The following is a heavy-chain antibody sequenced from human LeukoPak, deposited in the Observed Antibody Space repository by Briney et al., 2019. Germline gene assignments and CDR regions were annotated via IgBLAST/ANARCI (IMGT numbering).Heavy chain of an antibody. CDR3: ARDGTVGDLRFNPYFDY. D-gene: IGHD4-23*01. Sequence: ASVKVSCKASGYTFTGYYVHWVRQAPGQGLEWMVWINPNSGGTNYAQKFQGRVTMTRDTSISTAYMELSRLRSDDTAVCYCARDGTVGDLRFNPYFDYWGQGTLVTVSS. J-gene: IGHJ4*02. CDR2: INPNSGGT. V-gene: IGHV1-2*02. CDR1: GYTFTGYY.